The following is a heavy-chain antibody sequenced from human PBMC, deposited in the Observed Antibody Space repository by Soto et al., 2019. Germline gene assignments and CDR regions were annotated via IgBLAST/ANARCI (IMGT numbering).Heavy chain of an antibody. V-gene: IGHV3-23*01. D-gene: IGHD2-8*01. J-gene: IGHJ4*01. CDR2: ISGSGGST. CDR1: VFTFSSYV. Sequence: LRLSCAASVFTFSSYVMTWVRQAPGKGLEWVSAISGSGGSTYYADSVKGRFTISRDNSKNTLYLQMNSLRAEDTAVYYCPKGRYSTHPSLDYWGHGTVVTVS. CDR3: PKGRYSTHPSLDY.